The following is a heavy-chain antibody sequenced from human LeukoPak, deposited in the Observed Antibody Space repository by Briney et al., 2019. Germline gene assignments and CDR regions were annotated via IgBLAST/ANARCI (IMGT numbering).Heavy chain of an antibody. CDR2: ISSSSSYI. J-gene: IGHJ4*02. D-gene: IGHD6-19*01. Sequence: GGSLRLSCAASGFTSSSYEMNWVRQAPGKGLEWVSSISSSSSYIYYADSVKGRFTISRDNAKNSLYLQMNSLRAEDTAVYYCARDPGSSGWYDYWGQGTLVTVSS. CDR3: ARDPGSSGWYDY. CDR1: GFTSSSYE. V-gene: IGHV3-21*01.